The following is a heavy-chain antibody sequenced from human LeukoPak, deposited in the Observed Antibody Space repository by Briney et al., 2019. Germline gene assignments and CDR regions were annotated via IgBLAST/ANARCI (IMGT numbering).Heavy chain of an antibody. V-gene: IGHV3-21*06. D-gene: IGHD1-14*01. CDR2: IGPTGSDR. J-gene: IGHJ4*02. CDR3: ATETNGRHYDY. Sequence: AGGSLRLSCTPSGLTFSTSGFNWVRQAPGKGLEWVASIGPTGSDRYHADSIKGRFTISRDNANNFLYLQMNSLRAEDTAVYYCATETNGRHYDYWGQGTLLTVP. CDR1: GLTFSTSG.